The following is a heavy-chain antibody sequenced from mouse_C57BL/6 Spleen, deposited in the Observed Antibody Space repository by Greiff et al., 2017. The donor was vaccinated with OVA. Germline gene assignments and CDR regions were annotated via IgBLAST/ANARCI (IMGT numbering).Heavy chain of an antibody. CDR2: INPNNGGT. Sequence: VQLQQSGPELVKPGASVKISCKASGYTFTDYYMNWVKQSHGKSLEWIGDINPNNGGTSYNQKFKGKATLTVDKSSSTAYMELRSLTSEDSAVYYCARGGNPYAMDYWGQGTSVTVSS. J-gene: IGHJ4*01. V-gene: IGHV1-26*01. CDR1: GYTFTDYY. CDR3: ARGGNPYAMDY.